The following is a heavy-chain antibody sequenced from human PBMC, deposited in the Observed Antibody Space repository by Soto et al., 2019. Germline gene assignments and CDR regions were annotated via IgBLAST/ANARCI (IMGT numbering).Heavy chain of an antibody. CDR2: IYPGDSDT. Sequence: GESLKIFCKGSGYSFTSYWIGWVRQMPGKGLEWMGIIYPGDSDTRYSPSFQGQVTISADKSISTAYLQWSSLKASDTAMYYCARHPSYYYDYMDVWGQGTTVTV. CDR3: ARHPSYYYDYMDV. CDR1: GYSFTSYW. V-gene: IGHV5-51*01. D-gene: IGHD3-22*01. J-gene: IGHJ6*02.